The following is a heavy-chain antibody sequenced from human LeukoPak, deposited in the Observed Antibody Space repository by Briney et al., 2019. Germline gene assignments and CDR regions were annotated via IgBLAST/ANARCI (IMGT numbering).Heavy chain of an antibody. CDR1: GGTFSSYA. CDR3: ASGRYSYGLTSNFDY. CDR2: IIPIFGTA. J-gene: IGHJ4*02. Sequence: GASVKVSCKASGGTFSSYAISWVQQAPGQGLEWMGGIIPIFGTANYAQKFQGRVTITADKSTSTAYMELSSLRSEDTAVYYCASGRYSYGLTSNFDYWGQGTLVTVSS. V-gene: IGHV1-69*06. D-gene: IGHD5-18*01.